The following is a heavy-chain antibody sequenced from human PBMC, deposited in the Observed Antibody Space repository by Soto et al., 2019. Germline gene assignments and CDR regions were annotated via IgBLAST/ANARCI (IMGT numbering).Heavy chain of an antibody. CDR2: MSYAGSTK. V-gene: IGHV3-30*03. CDR1: GFIFSSFG. J-gene: IGHJ6*02. D-gene: IGHD6-6*01. Sequence: QVQLVESGGGVVQPGRSLRLSCAASGFIFSSFGMHWVRQAPGTGLEWVAVMSYAGSTKLYTASVKGRFTIARDNSKNILYLQMNSLTIEDTAVFYCARSTSYTLNYYYGMDVWGQGTTVTVSS. CDR3: ARSTSYTLNYYYGMDV.